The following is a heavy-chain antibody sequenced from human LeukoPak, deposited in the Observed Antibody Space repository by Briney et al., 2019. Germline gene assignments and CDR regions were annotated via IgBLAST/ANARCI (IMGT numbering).Heavy chain of an antibody. D-gene: IGHD4/OR15-4a*01. CDR3: ARDGGANRNFDY. J-gene: IGHJ4*02. Sequence: SETLSLTCDVSGGSIRGDYWSWIRQPAGRGLEWIGRVLTSGSTNYNPSLKSRVTLSQDTSKNQFYLRLTSVTAADTAVYYCARDGGANRNFDYWGQGMLVTVSS. CDR2: VLTSGST. V-gene: IGHV4-4*07. CDR1: GGSIRGDY.